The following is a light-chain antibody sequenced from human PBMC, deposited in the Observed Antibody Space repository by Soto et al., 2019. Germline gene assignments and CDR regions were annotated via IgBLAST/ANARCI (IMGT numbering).Light chain of an antibody. CDR2: GAT. J-gene: IGKJ2*01. V-gene: IGKV1-17*03. Sequence: DIQLTQSPSAMSASIGDGVTITCRASQDINNYVGWFQQKPGKAPQRLIHGATSLQSGVPSRFSGSGSGTEFTLTIRSLQPEDSATYDCQQHHSYPYTFGQGPHLEI. CDR3: QQHHSYPYT. CDR1: QDINNY.